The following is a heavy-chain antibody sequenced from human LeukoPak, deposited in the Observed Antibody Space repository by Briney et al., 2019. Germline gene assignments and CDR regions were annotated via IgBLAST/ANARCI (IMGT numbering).Heavy chain of an antibody. CDR2: IYYSGST. CDR3: ARQPDSSGWHVQVYYFDY. V-gene: IGHV4-39*01. J-gene: IGHJ4*02. CDR1: GGSISSSSYY. Sequence: PSETLSLTCTVSGGSISSSSYYWGWIRQPPGKGLEWIGSIYYSGSTYYNPSLKSRVTISVDTSKNQFSLKLSSVTAADTAVYYCARQPDSSGWHVQVYYFDYWGQGTLVTVSS. D-gene: IGHD6-19*01.